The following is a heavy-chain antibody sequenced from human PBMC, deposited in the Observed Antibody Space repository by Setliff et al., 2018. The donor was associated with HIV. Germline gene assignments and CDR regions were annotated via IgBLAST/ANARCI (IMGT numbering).Heavy chain of an antibody. CDR1: GYTFTDYY. D-gene: IGHD6-19*01. J-gene: IGHJ4*02. CDR3: AADRADFIPVASFDR. V-gene: IGHV1-69-2*01. Sequence: ASVNVSCKASGYTFTDYYIHWVQQAPGKGLEWMGRVDPDDGKTIYAEKFQGRVTITSDKSTDTAYMELSSLRSDDTAVYYCAADRADFIPVASFDRWGQGTLVTVS. CDR2: VDPDDGKT.